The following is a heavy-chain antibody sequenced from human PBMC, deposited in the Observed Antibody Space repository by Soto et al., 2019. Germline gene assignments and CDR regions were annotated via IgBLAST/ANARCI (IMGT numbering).Heavy chain of an antibody. D-gene: IGHD2-2*01. V-gene: IGHV4-39*01. CDR2: IYYSGST. CDR3: ARVFYCSSTSCYEGVWFDP. CDR1: GGSISSISYY. Sequence: SETLSLTCTVSGGSISSISYYWGWIRQPPGKGLEWIGSIYYSGSTYYNPSLKSRVTISVDTSKNQFSLKLSSVTAADTAVYYCARVFYCSSTSCYEGVWFDPWGQGTLVTVSS. J-gene: IGHJ5*02.